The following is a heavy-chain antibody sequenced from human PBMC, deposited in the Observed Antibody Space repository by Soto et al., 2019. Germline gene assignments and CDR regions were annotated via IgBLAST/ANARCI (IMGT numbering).Heavy chain of an antibody. V-gene: IGHV1-46*01. J-gene: IGHJ6*02. Sequence: ASVKVSCKTSGYSFTNSLMHWVRQAPGQGLEWVGIVSPTTGGTRYAQKFQGRVTMTRDTSTTTVYMELSSLRSEDTAVYFCARDSALIATANRDKESDSFYGMDVWGQGTTVTVSS. CDR2: VSPTTGGT. D-gene: IGHD6-25*01. CDR3: ARDSALIATANRDKESDSFYGMDV. CDR1: GYSFTNSL.